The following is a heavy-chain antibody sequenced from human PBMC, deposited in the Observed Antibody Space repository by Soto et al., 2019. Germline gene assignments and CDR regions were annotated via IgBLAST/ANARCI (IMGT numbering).Heavy chain of an antibody. J-gene: IGHJ4*02. V-gene: IGHV1-3*05. Sequence: QVQLVQSGAEEKKPGASVKVSCKASGYTITAYAMHWVRQAPGQRLEWMGWINAGNGNTKYSQKFQGRVTITRDTSASTAYMELSSLRSEDTAVYYCARAVAVPADFDFWGQGTLVTVSS. D-gene: IGHD6-19*01. CDR1: GYTITAYA. CDR3: ARAVAVPADFDF. CDR2: INAGNGNT.